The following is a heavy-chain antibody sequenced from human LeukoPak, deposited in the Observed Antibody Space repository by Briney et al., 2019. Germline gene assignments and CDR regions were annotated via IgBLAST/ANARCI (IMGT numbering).Heavy chain of an antibody. J-gene: IGHJ6*04. Sequence: SGPALVKPTQTLTLTCTFSGFSLSTSGMCVSWIRQPPGKALEWPALIDWDDDKYYSTSLKTRLTISKDTSKNQVVLTMTNMDPVDTATYYCARIHYYGSGSYSRGYYYGMDVWGKGTTVTVSS. CDR1: GFSLSTSGMC. CDR3: ARIHYYGSGSYSRGYYYGMDV. D-gene: IGHD3-10*01. CDR2: IDWDDDK. V-gene: IGHV2-70*01.